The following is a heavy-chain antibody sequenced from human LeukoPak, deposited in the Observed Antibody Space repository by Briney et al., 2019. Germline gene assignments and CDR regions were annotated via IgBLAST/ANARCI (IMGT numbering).Heavy chain of an antibody. J-gene: IGHJ5*01. CDR3: AQSGQLDS. Sequence: PGGSLRLSCAASGFTFSAFGMNWVRQAPGKGLEWVSTITKSGDSTYYVDSVKGRFTISRDNSKNMLYLQMNGLRAEDTALYSCAQSGQLDSWGQGTLVTVSS. CDR1: GFTFSAFG. D-gene: IGHD2-8*02. CDR2: ITKSGDST. V-gene: IGHV3-23*01.